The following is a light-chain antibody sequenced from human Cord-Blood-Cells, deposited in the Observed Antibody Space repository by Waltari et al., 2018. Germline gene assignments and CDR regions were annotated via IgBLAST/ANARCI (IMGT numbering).Light chain of an antibody. J-gene: IGLJ3*02. CDR2: RNN. CDR1: SPNIGSNT. CDR3: AAWDDSLNGWV. Sequence: QSVLTQPPSASGTPGQRGTISCSARSPNIGSNTGNWYQQPPGTAPKLLIYRNNQRPSGVPDRFSGSKSGTSASLAISGLQAEDEADYYCAAWDDSLNGWVFGGGTKLTVL. V-gene: IGLV1-44*01.